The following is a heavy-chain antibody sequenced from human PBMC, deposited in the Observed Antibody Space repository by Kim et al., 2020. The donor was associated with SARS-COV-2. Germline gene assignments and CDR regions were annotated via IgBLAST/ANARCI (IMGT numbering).Heavy chain of an antibody. CDR3: AREYSSGWYGYYYYGMDV. D-gene: IGHD6-19*01. CDR1: GGSISSSNW. J-gene: IGHJ6*02. CDR2: IYHSGST. Sequence: SETLSLTCAVSGGSISSSNWWSWVRQPPGKGLGWIGEIYHSGSTNYNPSLKSRVTISVDKSKNQFSLKLSSVTAADTAVYYCAREYSSGWYGYYYYGMDVWGQGTTVTVSS. V-gene: IGHV4-4*02.